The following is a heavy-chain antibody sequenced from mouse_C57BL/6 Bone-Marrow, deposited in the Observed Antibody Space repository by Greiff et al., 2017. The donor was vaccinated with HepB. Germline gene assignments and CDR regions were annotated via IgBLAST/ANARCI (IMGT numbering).Heavy chain of an antibody. D-gene: IGHD1-1*01. Sequence: VQLQQPGAELVKPGASVKVSCKASGYTFTSYWMHWVKQRPGQGLEWIGRIHPSDSDTNYNQKFKGKATLTVNKSSSTAYMQLSSLTSEDSAVYYCAKGGLLRRDWFAYWGQGTLVTVSA. CDR3: AKGGLLRRDWFAY. CDR2: IHPSDSDT. J-gene: IGHJ3*01. V-gene: IGHV1-74*01. CDR1: GYTFTSYW.